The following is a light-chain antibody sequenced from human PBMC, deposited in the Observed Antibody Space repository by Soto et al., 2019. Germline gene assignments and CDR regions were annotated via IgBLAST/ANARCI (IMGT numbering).Light chain of an antibody. J-gene: IGKJ1*01. V-gene: IGKV3-15*01. CDR3: QHYNNWPPWT. CDR1: QSVSSN. CDR2: GAS. Sequence: EIVMTQSPATLSVSPGERATLSCRASQSVSSNLAWYQQKPGQAPRLLIYGASTRATGIPARFIGSGSRTEFTLTISSLQSEDFAVYYCQHYNNWPPWTFGQGTKVEIK.